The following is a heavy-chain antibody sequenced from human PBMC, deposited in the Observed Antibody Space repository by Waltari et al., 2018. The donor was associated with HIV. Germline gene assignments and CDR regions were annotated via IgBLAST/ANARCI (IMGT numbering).Heavy chain of an antibody. J-gene: IGHJ3*02. Sequence: QLVQSGSELKKPGDSVRVSCKSSGNSFSGYYIHWVRQTSAYGFEWLGGCNRNTGRANYAQKFHGRVTMIRDTSCTATYMNLTALTSADTAVYFCVSSYQRSTGHASAFDIWGQGTVISVSS. V-gene: IGHV1-2*02. D-gene: IGHD2-2*01. CDR3: VSSYQRSTGHASAFDI. CDR2: CNRNTGRA. CDR1: GNSFSGYY.